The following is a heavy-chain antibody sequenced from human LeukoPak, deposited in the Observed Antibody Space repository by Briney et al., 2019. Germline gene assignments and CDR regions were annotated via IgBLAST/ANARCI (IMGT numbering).Heavy chain of an antibody. CDR3: ARVSAAGMEFHYGMDV. D-gene: IGHD6-13*01. J-gene: IGHJ6*02. Sequence: IPSETLSLTCTVSGGPIRSYYWSWMRQPPGKGLEWIGNIHYSESTNFNPSLKSRVAIAVDTSKNQFSLSMRSVTAADTAVYYCARVSAAGMEFHYGMDVWGQGTTVFVSS. CDR2: IHYSEST. CDR1: GGPIRSYY. V-gene: IGHV4-59*01.